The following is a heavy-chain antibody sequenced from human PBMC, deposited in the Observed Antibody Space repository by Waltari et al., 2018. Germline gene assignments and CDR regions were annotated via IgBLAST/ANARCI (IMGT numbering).Heavy chain of an antibody. J-gene: IGHJ6*02. CDR3: ARDYPHNDYYGMDV. D-gene: IGHD2-8*01. CDR2: SYYSGST. Sequence: QVQLQESGPGLVKPSQTLSLTCTVSGGSISSGGYYWSWIRQHPGKGLEWIGYSYYSGSTYYNPSRKSRVTISVDTSKNQFSLKLSSVTAADTAVYYCARDYPHNDYYGMDVWGQGTTVTVSS. V-gene: IGHV4-31*03. CDR1: GGSISSGGYY.